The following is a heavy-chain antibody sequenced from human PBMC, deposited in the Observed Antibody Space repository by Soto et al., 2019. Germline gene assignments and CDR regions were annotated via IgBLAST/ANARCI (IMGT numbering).Heavy chain of an antibody. D-gene: IGHD3-16*01. Sequence: EVQLLESGGGFVQAGGSLRLSCVASGFTFSSSAMGWVRQVPGKGLEWVAVISGSGGNAHYADSVKGPRTISRDDSRNTLSLQMSRLGVEHTAVYYCAKLTGNTFGGPMHFDYWGQGTLVTVSA. CDR2: ISGSGGNA. J-gene: IGHJ4*02. CDR1: GFTFSSSA. V-gene: IGHV3-23*01. CDR3: AKLTGNTFGGPMHFDY.